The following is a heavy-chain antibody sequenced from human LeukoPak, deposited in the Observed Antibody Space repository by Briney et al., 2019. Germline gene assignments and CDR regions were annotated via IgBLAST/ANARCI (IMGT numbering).Heavy chain of an antibody. CDR3: TRDPSYYTGSGFDI. J-gene: IGHJ3*02. CDR1: GFTFGGYT. Sequence: GRSLRLSCAASGFTFGGYTMHWVRQAPGKGLEWVAVLSHDGSTKYYADSVRGRFTISRDNSKNTLYVQMNSLRVEDTAIYYCTRDPSYYTGSGFDIWGQGTMVSVSS. V-gene: IGHV3-30-3*01. D-gene: IGHD1-26*01. CDR2: LSHDGSTK.